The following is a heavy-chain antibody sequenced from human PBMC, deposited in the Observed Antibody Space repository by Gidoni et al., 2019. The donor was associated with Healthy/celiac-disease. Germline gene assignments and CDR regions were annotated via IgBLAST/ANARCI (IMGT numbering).Heavy chain of an antibody. CDR1: GGTFSSYA. V-gene: IGHV1-69*01. CDR3: ARSPWDYHMRYYYFDY. CDR2: IIPIFGTA. D-gene: IGHD3-22*01. Sequence: QVQLVQSGAEVKKPGSSVKVSCKASGGTFSSYAISWVRQAPGQGLEWMGGIIPIFGTANYAQKFQGRVTITADESTSTAYMELSSLRSEDTAVYYCARSPWDYHMRYYYFDYWGQGTLVTVSS. J-gene: IGHJ4*02.